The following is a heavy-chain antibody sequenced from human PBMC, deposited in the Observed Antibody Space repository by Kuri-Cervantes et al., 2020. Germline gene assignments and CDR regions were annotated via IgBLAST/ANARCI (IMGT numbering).Heavy chain of an antibody. Sequence: GESLKISCAASGFTFNNYAMNWVRQAPGKGLEWVSYISSSSSTIYYADSVKGRFTISRDNAKNSLYLQMNSLRDEDTAVYHCARDPRSTSPSRTSSYDYYGMDVWGQGTTVTVSS. CDR3: ARDPRSTSPSRTSSYDYYGMDV. CDR1: GFTFNNYA. D-gene: IGHD2-2*01. CDR2: ISSSSSTI. J-gene: IGHJ6*02. V-gene: IGHV3-48*02.